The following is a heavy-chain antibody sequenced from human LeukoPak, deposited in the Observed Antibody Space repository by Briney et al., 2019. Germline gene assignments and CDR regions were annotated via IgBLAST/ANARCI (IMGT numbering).Heavy chain of an antibody. V-gene: IGHV1-2*02. D-gene: IGHD4-17*01. CDR1: GYTFTGYY. CDR2: INPNSGGT. CDR3: ARERTTATTGLGY. J-gene: IGHJ4*02. Sequence: ASVKVSCKASGYTFTGYYMHWVRQAPGQGLEWMGWINPNSGGTNYVQKFQGRVTMTRDTSISTAYMELSRLRSGDTAVYYCARERTTATTGLGYWGQGTLVTVSS.